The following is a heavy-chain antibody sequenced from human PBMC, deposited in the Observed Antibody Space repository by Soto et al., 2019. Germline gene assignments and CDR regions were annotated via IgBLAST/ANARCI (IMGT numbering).Heavy chain of an antibody. D-gene: IGHD6-13*01. Sequence: PSETLCLTCAVYGGSFSGYYWSWIRQPPGKGLEWIGEINHSGSTNYNPSLKSRVTISVDTSKNQFSLKLSSVTAADTAVYYCARGRIAAAGTIYYYYYGMDVWGQGTTVTVSS. J-gene: IGHJ6*02. V-gene: IGHV4-34*01. CDR3: ARGRIAAAGTIYYYYYGMDV. CDR2: INHSGST. CDR1: GGSFSGYY.